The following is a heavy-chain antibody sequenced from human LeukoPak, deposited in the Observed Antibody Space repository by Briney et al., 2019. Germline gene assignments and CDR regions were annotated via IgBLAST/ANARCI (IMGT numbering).Heavy chain of an antibody. CDR2: INPNSGGT. CDR3: ARYVGYGGNRELVAAFDI. CDR1: GYTFTGYY. J-gene: IGHJ3*02. V-gene: IGHV1-2*02. D-gene: IGHD4-23*01. Sequence: ASVKVSCKASGYTFTGYYMHWVRQAPGQGLEWMGWINPNSGGTNYAQKFQGRVTMTRDTFISTAYMELSRLRSDDTAVYFCARYVGYGGNRELVAAFDIWGQGTMVTVSS.